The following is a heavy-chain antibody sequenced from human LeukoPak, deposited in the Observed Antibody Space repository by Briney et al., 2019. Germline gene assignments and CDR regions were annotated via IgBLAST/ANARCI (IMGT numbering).Heavy chain of an antibody. Sequence: KPSETLSLTCTVSGGSISSSSYYWGWIRQPPGKGLEWIGSIYYSGSTYYDPSLKSRVTISVDTSKNQFSLKLSSVTAADTAVYYCAQTLQLWYRNHFDYWGQGTLVTVSS. CDR3: AQTLQLWYRNHFDY. CDR1: GGSISSSSYY. D-gene: IGHD5-18*01. V-gene: IGHV4-39*07. J-gene: IGHJ4*02. CDR2: IYYSGST.